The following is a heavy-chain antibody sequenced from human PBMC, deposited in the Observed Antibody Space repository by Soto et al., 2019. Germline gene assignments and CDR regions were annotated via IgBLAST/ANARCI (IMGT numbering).Heavy chain of an antibody. CDR3: ARVIAAAGSGAYYYYGMDV. V-gene: IGHV1-2*02. Sequence: ASVKVSCKASGYTFTGYYMHWVRQAPGQGLEWIGWINPNSGGTNYAQKFQGRVTMTRDTSISTAYMELSRLRSDDTAVYYCARVIAAAGSGAYYYYGMDVWGQGTTVTVSS. CDR1: GYTFTGYY. CDR2: INPNSGGT. J-gene: IGHJ6*02. D-gene: IGHD6-13*01.